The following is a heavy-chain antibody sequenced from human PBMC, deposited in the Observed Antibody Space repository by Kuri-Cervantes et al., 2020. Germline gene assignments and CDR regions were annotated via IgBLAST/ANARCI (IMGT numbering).Heavy chain of an antibody. V-gene: IGHV4-59*04. CDR1: GGSISGYY. J-gene: IGHJ6*02. CDR3: ARLPRREVRGAYYYYGMDV. D-gene: IGHD3-10*01. CDR2: IYYSGST. Sequence: GSLRLSCSVSGGSISGYYWNWIRQPPGKGLEWIGYIYYSGSTYYNPSLKSRVTISVDTSKNQFSLKLSSVTAADTAVYYCARLPRREVRGAYYYYGMDVWGQGTTVTVSS.